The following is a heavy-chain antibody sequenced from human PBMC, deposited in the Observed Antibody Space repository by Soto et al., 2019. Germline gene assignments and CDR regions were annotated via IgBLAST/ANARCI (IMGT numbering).Heavy chain of an antibody. Sequence: SLRLSCAASGFTFNRYGIHWVRQAPGKGLEWVALISDDGSDKDYADSVKGRFTISRDNSKNTLYLQMNSLRPEDTAVYYCAKTLRFLELALDYYCGMDVWGQGTTVTVSS. J-gene: IGHJ6*02. CDR1: GFTFNRYG. CDR2: ISDDGSDK. D-gene: IGHD3-3*01. CDR3: AKTLRFLELALDYYCGMDV. V-gene: IGHV3-30*18.